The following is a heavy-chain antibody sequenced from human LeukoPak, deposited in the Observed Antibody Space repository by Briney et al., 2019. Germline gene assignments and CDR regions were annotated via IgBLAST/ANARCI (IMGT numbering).Heavy chain of an antibody. CDR1: GFTFSDYY. V-gene: IGHV3-11*04. CDR3: ARASGEVGDAFDI. D-gene: IGHD3-10*01. Sequence: GGSLRPSCAASGFTFSDYYMSWIRQAPGKGLEWVSYISSSGSTIYYADSVKGRFTISRDNSKNTLYLQMNSLRAEDTAVYYCARASGEVGDAFDIWGQGTMVTVSS. J-gene: IGHJ3*02. CDR2: ISSSGSTI.